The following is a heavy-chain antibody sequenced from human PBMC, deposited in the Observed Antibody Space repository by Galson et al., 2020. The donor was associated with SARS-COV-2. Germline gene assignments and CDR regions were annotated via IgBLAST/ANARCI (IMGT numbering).Heavy chain of an antibody. D-gene: IGHD4-17*01. CDR2: FHNSGST. V-gene: IGHV4-59*01. CDR1: GDSINRFY. CDR3: ARDRSNDYGDYGANYDAFDV. Sequence: SETLSLTCTLSGDSINRFYWTWIRQPPGKGLEWIGFFHNSGSTKYNPSLRSRVTISADVSKNQFSLNLTSVTSADTAVYYCARDRSNDYGDYGANYDAFDVWGQGTMVTVSS. J-gene: IGHJ3*01.